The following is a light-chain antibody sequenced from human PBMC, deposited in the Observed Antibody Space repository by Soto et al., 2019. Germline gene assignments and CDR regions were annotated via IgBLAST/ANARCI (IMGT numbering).Light chain of an antibody. J-gene: IGKJ5*01. Sequence: RWTPSPSSLSAIAGDRVIITSRASQDISTYLAWYQQRAGKAPDLLIYAASTLQNGVPSRFSGSGSGTDFTLTIISLQPEDIATYYCQQFHSYPITFGQGTRLEIK. CDR2: AAS. CDR1: QDISTY. V-gene: IGKV1-9*01. CDR3: QQFHSYPIT.